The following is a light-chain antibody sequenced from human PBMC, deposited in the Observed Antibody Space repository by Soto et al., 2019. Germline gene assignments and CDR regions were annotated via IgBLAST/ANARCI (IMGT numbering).Light chain of an antibody. CDR1: QTVTTTH. Sequence: ELVLTQSPGTLSLSPGERATLSCRASQTVTTTHLAWYQQKPGQAPRLLIYGASTRATGIPDRFSGGGSGTDFTLTSSKLEPEDFAVYYCQQYGNSLWTFGQGTRVEIK. V-gene: IGKV3-20*01. CDR2: GAS. J-gene: IGKJ1*01. CDR3: QQYGNSLWT.